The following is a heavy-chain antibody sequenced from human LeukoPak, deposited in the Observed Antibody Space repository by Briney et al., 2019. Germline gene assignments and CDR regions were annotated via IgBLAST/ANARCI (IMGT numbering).Heavy chain of an antibody. V-gene: IGHV4-59*06. CDR2: IYYSGST. CDR1: GGSISSYY. CDR3: ALYYYDSSGYLFDY. D-gene: IGHD3-22*01. J-gene: IGHJ4*02. Sequence: SETLSLTCTVSGGSISSYYWSWIRQHPGKGLEWIGYIYYSGSTYYNPSLKSRVTISVDTSKNQFSLKLSSVTAADTAVYYCALYYYDSSGYLFDYWGQGTLVTVSS.